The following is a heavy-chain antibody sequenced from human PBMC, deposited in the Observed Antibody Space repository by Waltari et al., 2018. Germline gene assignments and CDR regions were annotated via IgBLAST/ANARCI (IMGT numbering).Heavy chain of an antibody. V-gene: IGHV1-2*02. CDR3: ARDNSNYYDSSGYPH. CDR1: GYTFTGYY. Sequence: QVQLVQSGAEVKKPGASVKVSCKHSGYTFTGYYMHWVRQAPGQGLEWMGWINPNSGGTNYAQRLQGRVTMTREPSISTAYMELSRLRYDDTAVYYCARDNSNYYDSSGYPHWGQGTLVTVSS. D-gene: IGHD3-22*01. J-gene: IGHJ4*02. CDR2: INPNSGGT.